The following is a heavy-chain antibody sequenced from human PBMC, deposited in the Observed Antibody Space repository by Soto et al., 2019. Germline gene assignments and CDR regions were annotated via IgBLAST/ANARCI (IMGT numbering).Heavy chain of an antibody. CDR1: GGSISSSNW. CDR2: IYHSGST. V-gene: IGHV4-4*02. Sequence: QVQLQESGPGLVKPSGTLSLTCAVSGGSISSSNWWSWVRQPPGKGLEWIGEIYHSGSTNYNPSLKSRVTISVDKSKNQFSLKLSSVTAADTAVYYCARGPNDQLWLRKYYFDYWGQGTLVTVSS. CDR3: ARGPNDQLWLRKYYFDY. D-gene: IGHD5-18*01. J-gene: IGHJ4*02.